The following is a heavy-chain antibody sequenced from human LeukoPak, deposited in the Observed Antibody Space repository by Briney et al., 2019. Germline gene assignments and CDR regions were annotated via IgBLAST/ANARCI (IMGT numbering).Heavy chain of an antibody. Sequence: LWGSLRLSCAASGFTFSRYAMSWVRQAPGKGLEWLSAISESDGSTYYADSVKGRFTISRDNSKNTLYLQMNSLGADDTAVYFCAKDISQGYTFGSIEEDYWGQGTLVTVSS. J-gene: IGHJ4*02. V-gene: IGHV3-23*01. CDR2: ISESDGST. D-gene: IGHD5-18*01. CDR1: GFTFSRYA. CDR3: AKDISQGYTFGSIEEDY.